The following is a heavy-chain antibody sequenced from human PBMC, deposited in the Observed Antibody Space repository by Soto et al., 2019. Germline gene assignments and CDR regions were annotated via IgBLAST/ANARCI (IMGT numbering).Heavy chain of an antibody. V-gene: IGHV1-46*01. CDR2: INPSGGST. CDR3: ARILYDFWSGYTPAVHYGMDV. Sequence: ASVMGSCKASGYTFTSYYMHWVRQAPGQGLEWMGIINPSGGSTSYAQKFQGRVTMTRDTSTSTVYMELSSLRSEDTAVYYCARILYDFWSGYTPAVHYGMDVWGQGTTVTVSS. CDR1: GYTFTSYY. J-gene: IGHJ6*02. D-gene: IGHD3-3*01.